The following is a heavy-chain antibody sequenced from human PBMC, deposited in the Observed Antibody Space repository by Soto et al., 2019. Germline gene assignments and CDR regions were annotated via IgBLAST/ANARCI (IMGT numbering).Heavy chain of an antibody. Sequence: GGSLRLSCAASGFTFSNYAMTWVRQGPGKGLEWVSVISGSGGSPYYADSVKGRFTFSRDNSKNTLHLQMSSLGAEDTAVYYCAKAAYYYESSGYYRVYFDYWGQGTPVTVSS. CDR1: GFTFSNYA. CDR2: ISGSGGSP. D-gene: IGHD3-22*01. CDR3: AKAAYYYESSGYYRVYFDY. J-gene: IGHJ4*02. V-gene: IGHV3-23*01.